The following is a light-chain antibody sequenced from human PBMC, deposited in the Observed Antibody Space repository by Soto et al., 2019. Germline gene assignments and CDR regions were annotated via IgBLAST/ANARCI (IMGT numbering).Light chain of an antibody. CDR2: DVS. V-gene: IGLV2-14*01. CDR1: SSDVDGYNY. J-gene: IGLJ1*01. Sequence: QSVLTQPASVSGSPGQSITISCTGTSSDVDGYNYVSWYQQHPGKAPKLMIYDVSNRPSGVSNRFSGSKSGNTASLTISGFQAEDEADYYCSSYTSSSTPYVFGTGTKVTVL. CDR3: SSYTSSSTPYV.